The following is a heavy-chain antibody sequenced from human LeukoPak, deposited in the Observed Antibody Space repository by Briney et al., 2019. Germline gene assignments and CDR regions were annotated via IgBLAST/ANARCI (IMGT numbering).Heavy chain of an antibody. Sequence: SETLSLTCTVSGGSISSYYWSWIRQPPGKGLEWIGYIYYSGSTNYNPSLKSRVTISVDTSKNQFSLKLSSVTAADTAVYYCARGIGTGIAAAGTGGPDYYYYMDVWGKGTTVTVSS. CDR3: ARGIGTGIAAAGTGGPDYYYYMDV. CDR2: IYYSGST. CDR1: GGSISSYY. J-gene: IGHJ6*03. D-gene: IGHD6-13*01. V-gene: IGHV4-59*01.